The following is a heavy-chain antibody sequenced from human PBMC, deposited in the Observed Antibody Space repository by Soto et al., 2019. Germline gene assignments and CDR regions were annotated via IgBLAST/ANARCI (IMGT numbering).Heavy chain of an antibody. CDR3: AGRRGGGGY. J-gene: IGHJ4*02. Sequence: EVQLVESGGGLIQPGGSLRLSCAVSGFTVSNNYMSWVRQAPGKGLEGVSVIYSGGYTAYGDSVKGRFTISRDNSKNKLNLQRNSRGPDDPAVYYWAGRRGGGGYWGQGTLVTVSS. V-gene: IGHV3-53*01. CDR2: IYSGGYT. D-gene: IGHD3-10*01. CDR1: GFTVSNNY.